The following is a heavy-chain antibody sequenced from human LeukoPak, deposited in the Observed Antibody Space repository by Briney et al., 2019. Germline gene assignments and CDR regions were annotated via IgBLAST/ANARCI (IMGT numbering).Heavy chain of an antibody. D-gene: IGHD6-19*01. V-gene: IGHV1-2*02. J-gene: IGHJ6*02. CDR3: ARDLGVAGTGMDV. CDR1: GYTFTGYY. CDR2: INPNSGGT. Sequence: ASVRVSCKASGYTFTGYYMHWVRQAPGQGLEWMGWINPNSGGTNYAQKFQGRVTMTRDTSISTAYMELSRLRSDDTAVYYCARDLGVAGTGMDVWGQGTTVTVSS.